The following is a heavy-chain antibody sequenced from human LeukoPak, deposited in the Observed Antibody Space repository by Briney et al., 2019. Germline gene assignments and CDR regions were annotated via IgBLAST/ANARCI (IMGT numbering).Heavy chain of an antibody. D-gene: IGHD1-26*01. J-gene: IGHJ6*03. CDR3: ARSSGSYYRRGRYYMDV. CDR2: LNTNGHT. CDR1: GGSTSSGSYY. V-gene: IGHV4-61*02. Sequence: SETLSLTCTVSGGSTSSGSYYWSWIRQPAGKGLEWIGRLNTNGHTNYNPSLRSRITISGDTSKNQFSLKLTSVTAADTAVYYCARSSGSYYRRGRYYMDVWGKGTTVTVSS.